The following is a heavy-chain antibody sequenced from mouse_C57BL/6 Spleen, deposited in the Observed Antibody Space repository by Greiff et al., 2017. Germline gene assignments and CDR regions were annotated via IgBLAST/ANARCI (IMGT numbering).Heavy chain of an antibody. CDR3: ARGDGSRESWFAC. Sequence: QVQLQQPGAELVKPGASVKLSCKASGYTFTSYWMQWVKQRPGQGLEWIGEIDPSDSYTNYNQKFKGKATLTVDTSSSTAYMQLSSLTSEDSAVYYCARGDGSRESWFACWGQGALVTVAA. CDR2: IDPSDSYT. D-gene: IGHD1-1*01. V-gene: IGHV1-50*01. CDR1: GYTFTSYW. J-gene: IGHJ3*01.